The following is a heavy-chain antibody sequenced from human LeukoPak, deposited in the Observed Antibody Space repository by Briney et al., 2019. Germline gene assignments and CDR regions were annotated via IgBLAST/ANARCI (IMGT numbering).Heavy chain of an antibody. J-gene: IGHJ3*02. D-gene: IGHD3-3*01. Sequence: ASVKVSCKASGYTFTSYAMNWVRQAPGQGLEWMGWINTNTGNPTYAQGFTGRFVFSLDTSVSTAYLQISSLKAEDTAVYYCAREECGDFWSGYYKGCYAFDIWGQGTMVTVSS. CDR2: INTNTGNP. CDR1: GYTFTSYA. CDR3: AREECGDFWSGYYKGCYAFDI. V-gene: IGHV7-4-1*02.